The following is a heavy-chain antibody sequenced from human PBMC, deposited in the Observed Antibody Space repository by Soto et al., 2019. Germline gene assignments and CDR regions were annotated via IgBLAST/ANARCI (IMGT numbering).Heavy chain of an antibody. D-gene: IGHD1-1*01. CDR2: INPHCDSP. J-gene: IGHJ4*02. CDR1: GYSLTNYS. V-gene: IGHV1-46*01. CDR3: ARTLPNSDCGY. Sequence: SSVNVACKASGYSLTNYSIHWARQAPGQGLEWMGIINPHCDSPIYSPKFQGRVTIIRDTSTSTFYVELSSLKSEDTATYFCARTLPNSDCGYRGQG.